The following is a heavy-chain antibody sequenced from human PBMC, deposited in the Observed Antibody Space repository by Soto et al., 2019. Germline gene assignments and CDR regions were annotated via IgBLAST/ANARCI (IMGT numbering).Heavy chain of an antibody. V-gene: IGHV4-59*08. CDR1: GGSISSYY. J-gene: IGHJ4*02. CDR3: ARRYSSSFDY. CDR2: IYYSGST. D-gene: IGHD6-13*01. Sequence: SETLSLTCTVSGGSISSYYWSWIRQPPGKGLEWIGYIYYSGSTNYNPSLKSRVNISVDTSKNQFSLKLSPVTAADTAVYYCARRYSSSFDYWGQGTLVTVSS.